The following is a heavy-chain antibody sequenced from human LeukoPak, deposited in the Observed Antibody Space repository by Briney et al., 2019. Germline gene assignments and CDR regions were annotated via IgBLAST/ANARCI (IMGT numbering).Heavy chain of an antibody. CDR3: ARDRYYDSSGYFDPDAFDI. CDR2: IYSGGST. D-gene: IGHD3-22*01. V-gene: IGHV3-53*01. Sequence: GGSLRLSCAASGFTVSSNYMSWVRQAPGKGPEWVSVIYSGGSTYYADSVKGRFTISRDNSKNTLYLQMNSLRAEDTAVYYCARDRYYDSSGYFDPDAFDIWGQGTMVTVSS. CDR1: GFTVSSNY. J-gene: IGHJ3*02.